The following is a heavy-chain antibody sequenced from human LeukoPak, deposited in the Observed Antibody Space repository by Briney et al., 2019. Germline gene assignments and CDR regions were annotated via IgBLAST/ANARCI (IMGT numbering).Heavy chain of an antibody. CDR2: IWYDGSNK. Sequence: GGSLRLSCAASGFTFSTYSMNWVRQAPGKGLEWVAVIWYDGSNKYYADSVKGRFTISRDNSKNTLYLQMNSLRAEDTAVYYCARDIEDASGREGEPDAFDIWGQGTMVTVSS. J-gene: IGHJ3*02. D-gene: IGHD3-10*01. V-gene: IGHV3-33*08. CDR3: ARDIEDASGREGEPDAFDI. CDR1: GFTFSTYS.